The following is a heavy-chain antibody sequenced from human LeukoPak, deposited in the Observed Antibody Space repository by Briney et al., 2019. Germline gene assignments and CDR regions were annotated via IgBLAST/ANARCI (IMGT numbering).Heavy chain of an antibody. D-gene: IGHD6-6*01. CDR3: AGRISSSSKGGFDY. Sequence: SETLSLTCTVSGGSISSYYWSWIRQPPGKGLEWIGYIYYSGSTNYNPSLKSRVTTSVDTSKNQFSLKLSSVTAADTAVYYCAGRISSSSKGGFDYWGQGTLVTVSS. V-gene: IGHV4-59*01. CDR1: GGSISSYY. J-gene: IGHJ4*02. CDR2: IYYSGST.